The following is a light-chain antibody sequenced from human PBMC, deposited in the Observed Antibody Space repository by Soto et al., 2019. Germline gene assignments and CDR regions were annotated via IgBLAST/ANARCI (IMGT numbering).Light chain of an antibody. CDR2: GAS. J-gene: IGKJ1*01. V-gene: IGKV3-20*01. CDR1: QYIASSY. CDR3: QQSYSTPTWT. Sequence: EIVLTQSPGTLSLSPGEGATLSCRSSQYIASSYLAWYQQRRGQAPRLLIYGASSRATGIPDRFSGRGSGTDFTLTISRLEPEDFATYYCQQSYSTPTWTFGQGTKVDIK.